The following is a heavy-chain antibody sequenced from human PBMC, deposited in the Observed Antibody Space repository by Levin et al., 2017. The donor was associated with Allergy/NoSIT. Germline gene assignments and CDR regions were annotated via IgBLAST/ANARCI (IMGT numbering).Heavy chain of an antibody. CDR3: ARGRTDFAAFDI. Sequence: GGSLRLSCAASGFTFSSYSMNWVRQAPGKGLEWVSSISSSSSYIYYADSMKGRFTISRDNAKSSLYLQMNSLRAEDTAVYYCARGRTDFAAFDIWGQGTMVTVSS. V-gene: IGHV3-21*01. D-gene: IGHD1-14*01. CDR2: ISSSSSYI. CDR1: GFTFSSYS. J-gene: IGHJ3*02.